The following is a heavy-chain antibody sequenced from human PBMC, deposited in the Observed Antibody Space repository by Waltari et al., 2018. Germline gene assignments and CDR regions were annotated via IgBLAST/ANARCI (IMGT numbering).Heavy chain of an antibody. CDR1: GGSFSGYY. J-gene: IGHJ6*03. CDR3: ARGYIVVVPAAIYYYYYMDV. CDR2: INHSGST. Sequence: QVQLQQWGAGLLKPSETLSLTCAVYGGSFSGYYWSWIGQPPGKGLEWIGEINHSGSTNYNPSLKSRVTISVDTSKNQFSLKLSSVTAADTAVYYCARGYIVVVPAAIYYYYYMDVWGKGTTVTVSS. D-gene: IGHD2-2*02. V-gene: IGHV4-34*01.